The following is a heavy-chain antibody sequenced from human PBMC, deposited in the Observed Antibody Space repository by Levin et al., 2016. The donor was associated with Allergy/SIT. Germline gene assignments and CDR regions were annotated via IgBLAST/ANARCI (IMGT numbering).Heavy chain of an antibody. D-gene: IGHD5-24*01. J-gene: IGHJ1*01. Sequence: GESLKISCKGSGYSFTSYWIGWVRQMPGKGLEWMGIIYPGDSDTRYSPSFQGQVTISADMSINTAYLQWSSLKASDSAMYYCARHDFGDGYNPEFFSHWGQGTLVTVSS. CDR3: ARHDFGDGYNPEFFSH. CDR1: GYSFTSYW. CDR2: IYPGDSDT. V-gene: IGHV5-51*01.